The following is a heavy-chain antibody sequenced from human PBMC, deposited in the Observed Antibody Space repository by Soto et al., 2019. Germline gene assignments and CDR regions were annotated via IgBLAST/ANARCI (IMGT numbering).Heavy chain of an antibody. D-gene: IGHD3-9*01. V-gene: IGHV1-46*01. CDR1: GYSITTYF. J-gene: IGHJ4*02. CDR2: VNPDGGDT. Sequence: ASVKVSCKASGYSITTYFMHWVRQAPGQGLEWMGMVNPDGGDTSYAQKFQGRVTLTRDTPTSTLYLELSSVKSEDTAVYYCAREALTGYRDFDFWGQGTLVTVSS. CDR3: AREALTGYRDFDF.